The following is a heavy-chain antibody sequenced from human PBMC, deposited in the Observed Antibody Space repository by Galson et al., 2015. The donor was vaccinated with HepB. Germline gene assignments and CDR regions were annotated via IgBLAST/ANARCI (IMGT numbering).Heavy chain of an antibody. V-gene: IGHV3-23*01. CDR1: GFTFSSYA. CDR3: ASGVGPFGY. D-gene: IGHD1-14*01. J-gene: IGHJ4*02. Sequence: SLRLSCAASGFTFSSYAMSWVRQAPGKGLEWVSAISGSGGSTYYADSVKGRFTISRDNSKNTLYLKMNSLRVEDTAVYYCASGVGPFGYWGQGTLVTVSS. CDR2: ISGSGGST.